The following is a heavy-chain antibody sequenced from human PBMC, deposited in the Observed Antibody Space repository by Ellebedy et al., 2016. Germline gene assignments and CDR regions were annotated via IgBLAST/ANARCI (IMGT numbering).Heavy chain of an antibody. Sequence: SETLSLXXTVSGGSISSGDYYWSWIRQPPGKGLEWIGYIYYSGSTYYNPSLKSRVTISVDTSKNQFSLKLSSVTAADTAVYYCARVSSALYRILDYWGQGTLVTVSS. CDR3: ARVSSALYRILDY. D-gene: IGHD2-2*01. CDR2: IYYSGST. CDR1: GGSISSGDYY. J-gene: IGHJ4*02. V-gene: IGHV4-30-4*01.